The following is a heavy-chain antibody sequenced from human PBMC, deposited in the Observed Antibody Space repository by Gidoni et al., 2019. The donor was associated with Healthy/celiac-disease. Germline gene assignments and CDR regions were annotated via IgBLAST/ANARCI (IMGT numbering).Heavy chain of an antibody. CDR3: ARDPGGPNKYYYYYGMDV. CDR2: ISYDGSNK. J-gene: IGHJ6*02. CDR1: GFTFSRYA. D-gene: IGHD2-8*02. V-gene: IGHV3-30*01. Sequence: QVQLVESGGGVVQPGRSLRLSCAASGFTFSRYAMHWVRQAPGKGLEWVAVISYDGSNKYYADSVKGRFTISRDNSKNTLYLQMNSLRAEDTAVYYCARDPGGPNKYYYYYGMDVWGQGTTVTVSS.